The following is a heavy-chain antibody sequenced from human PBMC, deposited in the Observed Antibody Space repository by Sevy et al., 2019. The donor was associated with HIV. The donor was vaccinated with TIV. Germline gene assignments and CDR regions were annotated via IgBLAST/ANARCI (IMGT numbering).Heavy chain of an antibody. Sequence: GGSLRLSSVASGFTFSNYAIHWVRQAPGKGLQWVASISSRGTYKYYADSMKRRLSISRDDSKNTLYLQMNSLRPEETAPYYCAKISAPFGGLIEWYDFDFWGQGTMVTVSS. J-gene: IGHJ3*01. CDR3: AKISAPFGGLIEWYDFDF. CDR1: GFTFSNYA. D-gene: IGHD3-16*02. V-gene: IGHV3-30*14. CDR2: ISSRGTYK.